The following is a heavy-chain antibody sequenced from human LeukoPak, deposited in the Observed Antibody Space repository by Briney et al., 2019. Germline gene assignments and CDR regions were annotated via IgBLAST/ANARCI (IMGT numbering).Heavy chain of an antibody. CDR3: AKAVETTYYYYYMDV. CDR2: NSGSGGST. CDR1: GFTFSSYA. J-gene: IGHJ6*03. D-gene: IGHD1-7*01. Sequence: GGSLRLSCAASGFTFSSYAMSWVRQAPGKGLEWVSANSGSGGSTYYADSVKGRFTISRDNSKNTLYLQMNSLRAEDTAVYYCAKAVETTYYYYYMDVWGKGTTVTVSS. V-gene: IGHV3-23*01.